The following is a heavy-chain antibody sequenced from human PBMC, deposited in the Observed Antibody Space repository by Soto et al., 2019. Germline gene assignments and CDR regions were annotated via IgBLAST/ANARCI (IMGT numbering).Heavy chain of an antibody. V-gene: IGHV4-30-2*01. CDR1: GGSISSGTYS. CDR3: VRDGDYYDSAGYLTI. J-gene: IGHJ3*02. CDR2: IFHSGHT. Sequence: QLQLQESGSGLVKPSQTLSLTCAVSGGSISSGTYSWSWIRQPPGEGLEWIGYIFHSGHTYYNPPPKXPXTXXIDTSKNQSSLKLSSVTAADTAVYYCVRDGDYYDSAGYLTIWGQGTMVTVSS. D-gene: IGHD3-22*01.